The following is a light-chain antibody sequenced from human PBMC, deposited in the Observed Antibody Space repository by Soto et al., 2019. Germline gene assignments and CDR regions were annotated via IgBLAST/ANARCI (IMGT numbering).Light chain of an antibody. V-gene: IGKV3-11*01. CDR2: DAS. CDR3: QQRSNWPTT. Sequence: ETVLTQSPATLSLSPGERANLSCRASQSVSSYLAWYQQKPGQAPRLLIYDASNRATGIPARFSGSGSGTDFTLTISSLEPEDFAVYYCQQRSNWPTTFGQGTKVDI. CDR1: QSVSSY. J-gene: IGKJ1*01.